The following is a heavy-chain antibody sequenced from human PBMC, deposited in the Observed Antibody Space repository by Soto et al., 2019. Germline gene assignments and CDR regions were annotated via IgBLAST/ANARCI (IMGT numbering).Heavy chain of an antibody. Sequence: QVQLVESGGGVVQPGRSLRLSCAASGFTFSSYGMHWVRQAPGKGLEWVAVIWYDGSNKYYADSVKGRFTISRDKYKNPLDLQINSPTADNTAVYYCARVDGYGFDIWCQSTRVTVSS. J-gene: IGHJ3*02. D-gene: IGHD5-12*01. CDR1: GFTFSSYG. CDR2: IWYDGSNK. CDR3: ARVDGYGFDI. V-gene: IGHV3-33*01.